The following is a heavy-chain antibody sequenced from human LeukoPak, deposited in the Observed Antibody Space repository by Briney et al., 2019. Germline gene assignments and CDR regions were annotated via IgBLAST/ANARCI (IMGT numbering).Heavy chain of an antibody. D-gene: IGHD3-22*01. Sequence: SETLSLTCTVSGGSISSGSYYWSWIRQPPGKGLEGIGRIYTSGSTNYNPSLKSRVNISVDTSKNQFSLKLSSVTAADTAVYYCASVTTGGYYNCWGQGTLVTVSS. V-gene: IGHV4-61*02. CDR3: ASVTTGGYYNC. J-gene: IGHJ4*02. CDR1: GGSISSGSYY. CDR2: IYTSGST.